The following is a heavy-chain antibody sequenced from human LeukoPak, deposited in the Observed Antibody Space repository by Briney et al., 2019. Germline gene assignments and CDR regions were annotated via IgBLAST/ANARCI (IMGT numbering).Heavy chain of an antibody. V-gene: IGHV3-30-3*01. CDR2: VSYDGSKK. D-gene: IGHD6-6*01. CDR1: GFSLSGYG. Sequence: GGSLRLSCAASGFSLSGYGMHWVRQAPGEGLEWVAVVSYDGSKKYYADSVKGRFTISRDNSKNTQYLEMNSLKVEDTAVYYCARVRAAHYYDYWGQGTLVTVSS. CDR3: ARVRAAHYYDY. J-gene: IGHJ4*02.